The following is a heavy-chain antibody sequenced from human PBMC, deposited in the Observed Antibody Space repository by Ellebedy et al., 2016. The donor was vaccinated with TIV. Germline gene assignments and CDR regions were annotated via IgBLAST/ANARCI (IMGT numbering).Heavy chain of an antibody. CDR3: AKDIPRYSGSLD. CDR1: GLTFSAHA. V-gene: IGHV3-23*01. J-gene: IGHJ4*02. D-gene: IGHD1-26*01. CDR2: ISGSGYNT. Sequence: GESLKISXAASGLTFSAHAMTWVRQAPGKGLEWVSAISGSGYNTYYADSVKGRLTISRDNSKNTIYLQMNSLRAEDTAVYYCAKDIPRYSGSLDWGQGTLVTVSS.